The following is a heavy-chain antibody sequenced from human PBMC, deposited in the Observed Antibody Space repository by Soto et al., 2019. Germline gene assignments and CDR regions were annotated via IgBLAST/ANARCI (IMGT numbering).Heavy chain of an antibody. CDR2: ISAYNGNT. Sequence: ASVKVSCKASGYTFTSYGISWVRQAPGQGLEWMGWISAYNGNTNYAQKLQGRVTMTTDTSTSTAYMELRSLRSDDTAVYYCASEAAGREGDAFDIWGQGTMVTVSS. D-gene: IGHD6-13*01. J-gene: IGHJ3*02. CDR3: ASEAAGREGDAFDI. CDR1: GYTFTSYG. V-gene: IGHV1-18*01.